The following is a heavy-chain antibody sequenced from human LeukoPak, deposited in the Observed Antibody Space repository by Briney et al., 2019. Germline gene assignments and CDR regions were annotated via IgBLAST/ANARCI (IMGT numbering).Heavy chain of an antibody. CDR2: IYYSGTT. CDR1: GGSIFNSQNY. Sequence: SETLSLTCTVSGGSIFNSQNYWTWIRQSPGKGLEWIGSIYYSGTTYYNPSLKSRVTISVDTSENHFSLQLSSVTAADTAAYYCARGEYDDILNGYYRFDYWGQGTVVTVSS. J-gene: IGHJ4*02. D-gene: IGHD3-9*01. CDR3: ARGEYDDILNGYYRFDY. V-gene: IGHV4-39*07.